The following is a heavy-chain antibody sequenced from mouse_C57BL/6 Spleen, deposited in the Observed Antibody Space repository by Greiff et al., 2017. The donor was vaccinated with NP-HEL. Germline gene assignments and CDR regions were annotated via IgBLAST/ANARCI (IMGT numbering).Heavy chain of an antibody. CDR1: GYTFTDYY. CDR2: INPNNGGT. D-gene: IGHD4-1*01. J-gene: IGHJ3*01. CDR3: ARTGTGPVFAY. V-gene: IGHV1-26*01. Sequence: VQLKHSGPELVKPGASVKISCKASGYTFTDYYMNWVKQSHGKSLEWIGDINPNNGGTSYNQKFKGKATLTVDKSSSTAYMELRSLTSEDSAVYYCARTGTGPVFAYWGQGTLVTVSA.